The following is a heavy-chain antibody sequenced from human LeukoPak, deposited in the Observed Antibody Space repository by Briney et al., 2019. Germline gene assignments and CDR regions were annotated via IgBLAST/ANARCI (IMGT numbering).Heavy chain of an antibody. D-gene: IGHD2-15*01. CDR3: ARAGCSGDSCYYYYGMDV. Sequence: GGSLRLSCAAPGFTVSSNYMSWVRQAPGKGLEWVSVIYSGGSTYYIDSVKGRFTISRDNSKNTLYLQMNSLTAEDTAVYYCARAGCSGDSCYYYYGMDVWGQGTTVTVSS. CDR2: IYSGGST. CDR1: GFTVSSNY. V-gene: IGHV3-66*01. J-gene: IGHJ6*02.